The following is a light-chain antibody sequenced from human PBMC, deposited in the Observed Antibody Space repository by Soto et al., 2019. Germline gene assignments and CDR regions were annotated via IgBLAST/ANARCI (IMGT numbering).Light chain of an antibody. V-gene: IGKV3-15*01. CDR3: QRHKNWPYT. Sequence: EIVMTQSPATLSVSPGERAALSCRASQSVSSNLAWYQQKPGQAPRLLIYGVSTRATGIPARFSGSGSGTEFTLTISSLQAEDFAVYYCQRHKNWPYTFGGGTKVEIK. CDR1: QSVSSN. CDR2: GVS. J-gene: IGKJ4*01.